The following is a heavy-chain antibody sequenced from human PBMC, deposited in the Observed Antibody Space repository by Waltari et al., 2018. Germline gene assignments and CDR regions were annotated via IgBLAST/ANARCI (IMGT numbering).Heavy chain of an antibody. J-gene: IGHJ1*01. CDR2: IYYSGST. CDR1: GGSISSSSYY. V-gene: IGHV4-39*01. CDR3: ARQGPVTSSGYYEYFQH. D-gene: IGHD3-22*01. Sequence: QLQLQESGPGLVKPSETLSLTCTVSGGSISSSSYYWGWIRQPPGKGLEWIGSIYYSGSTYYNPALKSRVTISVDTSKNQFSLKLSSVTAADTAVYYCARQGPVTSSGYYEYFQHWGQGTLVTVSS.